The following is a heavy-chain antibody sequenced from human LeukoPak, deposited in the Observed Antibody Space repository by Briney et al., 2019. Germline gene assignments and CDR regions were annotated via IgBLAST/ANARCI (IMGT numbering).Heavy chain of an antibody. CDR1: GYIFTTYD. J-gene: IGHJ3*02. D-gene: IGHD3-22*01. CDR3: AKTMTFNYDSTGVRVFDI. V-gene: IGHV1-8*01. Sequence: ASVKVSCKASGYIFTTYDINWVRQATGQGLEYMGWMNPNSGATGYAQRFEGRVTMTRDTSISTAYMELSSLRSEDTAVYYCAKTMTFNYDSTGVRVFDIWGQGTTVTVSS. CDR2: MNPNSGAT.